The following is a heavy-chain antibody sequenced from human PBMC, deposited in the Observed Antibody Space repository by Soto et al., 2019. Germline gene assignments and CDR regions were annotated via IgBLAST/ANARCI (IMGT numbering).Heavy chain of an antibody. J-gene: IGHJ4*02. CDR3: AKDDSGSSYFDY. CDR1: GFTFSSYG. D-gene: IGHD1-26*01. CDR2: ISYDGSNK. Sequence: QVQLVESGGGVVQPGRSLRLSCAASGFTFSSYGMHWVRQAPGKGLEWVAVISYDGSNKYYADSVKGRFTISRDNSKNTLDLQMHSLRAEDTAVYYCAKDDSGSSYFDYWCQGTLVTVSS. V-gene: IGHV3-30*18.